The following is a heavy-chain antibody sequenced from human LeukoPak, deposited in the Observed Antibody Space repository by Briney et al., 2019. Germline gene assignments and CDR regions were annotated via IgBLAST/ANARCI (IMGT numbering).Heavy chain of an antibody. Sequence: GASVKVSCKASGYTFTGYYIHWVRQAPGQGLEWMGWINPNSGGTNYAQKFQGRVTMTRDTSISTAYMELSRLRSDDTAVYYCAGNHGSDHAYAPHYWGQGTLVTVSS. CDR1: GYTFTGYY. CDR2: INPNSGGT. CDR3: AGNHGSDHAYAPHY. J-gene: IGHJ4*02. V-gene: IGHV1-2*02. D-gene: IGHD3-10*01.